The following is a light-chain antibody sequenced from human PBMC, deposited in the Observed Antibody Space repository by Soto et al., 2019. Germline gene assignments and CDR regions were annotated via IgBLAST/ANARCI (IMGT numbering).Light chain of an antibody. CDR3: QKYDTAPQT. CDR2: AAS. J-gene: IGKJ1*01. CDR1: HGISDY. Sequence: DIQMTQSPSSLSASVGDTVTITCRVSHGISDYLAWYQQRPGKAPTLLIYAASTLHTGVPSRFSGSGAGTDFTLTIRSLQPEDVATYYCQKYDTAPQTFGPGTKVEIK. V-gene: IGKV1-27*01.